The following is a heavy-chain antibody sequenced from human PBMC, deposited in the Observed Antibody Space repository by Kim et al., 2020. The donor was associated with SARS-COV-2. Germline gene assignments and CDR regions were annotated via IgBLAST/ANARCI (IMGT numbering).Heavy chain of an antibody. CDR3: ARDRRRYWFDP. CDR2: IYYSGST. V-gene: IGHV4-59*01. CDR1: GGSISSYY. Sequence: SETLSLTCTVSGGSISSYYWSWIRQPPGKGLEWIGYIYYSGSTNYNPSLKSRVTISVDTSKNQFSLKLSSVTAADTAVYYCARDRRRYWFDPWGQGTLVT. J-gene: IGHJ5*02.